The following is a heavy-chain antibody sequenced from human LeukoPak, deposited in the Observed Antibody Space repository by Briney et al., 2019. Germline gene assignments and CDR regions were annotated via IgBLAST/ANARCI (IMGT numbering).Heavy chain of an antibody. CDR1: GYTLTELS. CDR3: ATAAIGRRFLEWFDY. D-gene: IGHD3-3*01. CDR2: FDPEDGET. J-gene: IGHJ4*02. V-gene: IGHV1-24*01. Sequence: GASVKVSCKVSGYTLTELSMHWVRQAPGKGLEWMGGFDPEDGETIYAQKFQGRVTMTEDTSTDTAYMELSSLRSEDTAVYYCATAAIGRRFLEWFDYWGQGTLVTVSS.